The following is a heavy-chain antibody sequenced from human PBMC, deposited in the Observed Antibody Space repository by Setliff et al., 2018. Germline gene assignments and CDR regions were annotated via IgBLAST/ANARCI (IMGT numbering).Heavy chain of an antibody. J-gene: IGHJ5*01. V-gene: IGHV1-18*01. CDR3: ARLVSFCTRTACPNVEGDEA. CDR2: INVANGNA. D-gene: IGHD2-8*01. Sequence: ASVKVSCKASGYIFTNYVIQWVRQAPGQGLEWMGWINVANGNAYDAPKLQDRVTLTTDTSTTTAYLELRSPRPSDTAVSYCARLVSFCTRTACPNVEGDEAWGQGTLVTVSS. CDR1: GYIFTNYV.